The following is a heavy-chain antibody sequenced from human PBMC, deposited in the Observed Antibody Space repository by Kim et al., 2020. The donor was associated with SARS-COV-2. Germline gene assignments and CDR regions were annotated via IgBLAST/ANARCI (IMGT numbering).Heavy chain of an antibody. CDR2: INHSGST. V-gene: IGHV4-34*01. D-gene: IGHD3-22*01. CDR3: ARGRGGYYDSSGYYARKPTEYFQR. CDR1: GGSFSGYY. Sequence: SETLSLTCAVYGGSFSGYYWSWIRQPPGKGLEWIGEINHSGSTNYNPSLKSRVTISVDTSKNQFSLKLSSVTAADTAVYYCARGRGGYYDSSGYYARKPTEYFQRWGQGTLVTVSS. J-gene: IGHJ1*01.